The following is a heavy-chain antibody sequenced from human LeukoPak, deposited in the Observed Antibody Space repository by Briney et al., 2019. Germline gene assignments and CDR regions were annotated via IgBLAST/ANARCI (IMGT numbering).Heavy chain of an antibody. J-gene: IGHJ4*02. D-gene: IGHD6-19*01. Sequence: PGGSLRLSCAASGFTLSNHAMIWIRQPPGKGLEWIGSIYHSGSTYYNPSLKSRVTISVDTSKNQFSLKLSSVTAADTAVYYCARGKYSSGFDYWGQGTLVTVSS. V-gene: IGHV4-38-2*01. CDR3: ARGKYSSGFDY. CDR2: IYHSGST. CDR1: GFTLSNHAM.